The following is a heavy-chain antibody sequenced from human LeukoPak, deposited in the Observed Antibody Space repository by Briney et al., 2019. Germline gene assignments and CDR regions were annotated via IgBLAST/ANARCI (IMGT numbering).Heavy chain of an antibody. Sequence: AETLSLTCAVYGGSFSGYYWSWIRQPPGKGLEWIGEINHSGSTNYNPSLKSRGTTSVDTSKNQFSLTLSSVTAADTAVYYCARPDLPRAGRNYFDYWGQGTLVRVSS. V-gene: IGHV4-34*01. CDR1: GGSFSGYY. CDR2: INHSGST. CDR3: ARPDLPRAGRNYFDY. D-gene: IGHD3-10*01. J-gene: IGHJ4*02.